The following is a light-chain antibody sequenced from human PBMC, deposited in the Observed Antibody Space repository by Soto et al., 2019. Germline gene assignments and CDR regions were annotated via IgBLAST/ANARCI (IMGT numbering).Light chain of an antibody. CDR3: QQHISWPLT. J-gene: IGKJ4*01. Sequence: EVVMTQSPATLSVSPGERATLSCRASQSVGNRLAWDQQKPGQPPRLLIYGASTRATGIPASFSGSGSETEFTLTISSLQSEDFAVYYCQQHISWPLTFGGGTKVEI. CDR2: GAS. V-gene: IGKV3-15*01. CDR1: QSVGNR.